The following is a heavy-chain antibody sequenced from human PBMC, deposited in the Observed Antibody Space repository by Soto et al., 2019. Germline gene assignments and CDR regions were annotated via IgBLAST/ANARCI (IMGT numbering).Heavy chain of an antibody. CDR1: RDSMRNYV. J-gene: IGHJ4*02. CDR2: VYHSGST. V-gene: IGHV4-59*01. CDR3: TSSYSTSSSPDY. Sequence: SWTRALTCAVSRDSMRNYVGNWIRQPPGRGLEWIGYVYHSGSTNYNPSLKSRVSMSVDVSRNHFSLALHSVTAADTAVYFCTSSYSTSSSPDYWGQGTLVTVSS. D-gene: IGHD6-6*01.